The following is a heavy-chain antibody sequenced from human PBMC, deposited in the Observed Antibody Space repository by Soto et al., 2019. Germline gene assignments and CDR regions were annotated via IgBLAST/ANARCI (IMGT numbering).Heavy chain of an antibody. D-gene: IGHD5-12*01. J-gene: IGHJ4*02. CDR2: ISSSSSTI. CDR3: ARDRDIVATPYYFDY. V-gene: IGHV3-48*01. CDR1: GFTISSYS. Sequence: PGGSLRLSCAVSGFTISSYSMNWVRQAPGKGLERISYISSSSSTIYYADSVKDRFTIYRDNVKNSLYLQMNSLRVDDMVLYYCARDRDIVATPYYFDYWGQGTLVTVS.